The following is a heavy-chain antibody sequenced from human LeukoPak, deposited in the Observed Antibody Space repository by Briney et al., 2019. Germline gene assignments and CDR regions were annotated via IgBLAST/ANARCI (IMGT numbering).Heavy chain of an antibody. CDR2: IYYSGST. J-gene: IGHJ5*02. CDR1: GGSISGSSYY. D-gene: IGHD1-26*01. V-gene: IGHV4-39*01. CDR3: ARHSSFFSPLYP. Sequence: PSETLSLTCAVSGGSISGSSYYWGWIRQPPGKGLEWIGSIYYSGSTYYNPSLKSRLTISVDTSKNQFSLKLSSVTAADAAVYYCARHSSFFSPLYPWGQGTLVTVS.